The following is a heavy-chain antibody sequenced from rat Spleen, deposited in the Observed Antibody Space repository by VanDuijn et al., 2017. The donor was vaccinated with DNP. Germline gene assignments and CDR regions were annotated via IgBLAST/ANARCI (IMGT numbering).Heavy chain of an antibody. V-gene: IGHV5-31*01. Sequence: EVQLVESGGDLVQPGRSLKLSCVASGFTFSDYWMAWIRQVPGKGLEWVASIFSSGHATYYPDSVKGRFTISRDNAKNTLYLQMNSLRSEDMATYYCVRWNSGHFDYWGQGVMVTVSS. D-gene: IGHD4-3*01. CDR1: GFTFSDYW. CDR2: IFSSGHAT. CDR3: VRWNSGHFDY. J-gene: IGHJ2*01.